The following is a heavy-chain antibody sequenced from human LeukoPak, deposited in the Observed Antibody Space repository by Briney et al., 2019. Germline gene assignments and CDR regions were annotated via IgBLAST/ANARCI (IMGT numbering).Heavy chain of an antibody. Sequence: ASVKVSCKASGGTFNNYAINWVRQAPGQGLEWMGWINTNTGNPTYAQGFTGRFVFSLDTSVSTAYLQISSLKAEDTAVYYCARVGSYGSTSFDYWGQGTLVTVSS. CDR3: ARVGSYGSTSFDY. CDR1: GGTFNNYA. V-gene: IGHV7-4-1*02. D-gene: IGHD1-26*01. J-gene: IGHJ4*02. CDR2: INTNTGNP.